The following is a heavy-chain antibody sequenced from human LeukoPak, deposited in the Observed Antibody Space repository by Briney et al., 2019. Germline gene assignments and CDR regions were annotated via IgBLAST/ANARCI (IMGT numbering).Heavy chain of an antibody. CDR2: ITPNSGGT. CDR3: ASATEFDY. V-gene: IGHV1-2*02. CDR1: GYTFAAYY. Sequence: ASVKVSCKTSGYTFAAYYIHWVRQAPGQGLEWMGWITPNSGGTNYAQKFQGRVTMTRDTSISTAYMELSILRSDDTAVYYCASATEFDYWGQGTLVTVSS. J-gene: IGHJ4*02.